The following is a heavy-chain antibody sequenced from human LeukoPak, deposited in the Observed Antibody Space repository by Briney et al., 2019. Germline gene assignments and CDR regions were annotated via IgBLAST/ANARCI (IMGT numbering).Heavy chain of an antibody. CDR2: ISAYNGDT. Sequence: ASVKVSCKSSGYTFVSYGITWVRQAPGQGLEWMGWISAYNGDTNYAQKFQGRVTMTTDTSTRTTYLELRSLRSDDTAVYYCARDGAPTLIVGASFDYWGQGTLVTVSS. CDR3: ARDGAPTLIVGASFDY. D-gene: IGHD1-26*01. CDR1: GYTFVSYG. V-gene: IGHV1-18*01. J-gene: IGHJ4*02.